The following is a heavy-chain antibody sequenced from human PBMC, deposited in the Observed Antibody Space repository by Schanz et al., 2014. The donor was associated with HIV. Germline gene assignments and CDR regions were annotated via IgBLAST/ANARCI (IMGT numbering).Heavy chain of an antibody. Sequence: AQLVESGGGVVQPGGSLRLSCAASGFTFSNAWMSWVRQAPGKGLEWVGRIKSKTDGGTTDYAAPVKGRFTISRDDSKNTLYLQMNSLKTEDTAVYYCTTVKGYSSSWTTYYYYGMDVWGQGTTVTVSS. CDR2: IKSKTDGGTT. CDR3: TTVKGYSSSWTTYYYYGMDV. CDR1: GFTFSNAW. J-gene: IGHJ6*02. V-gene: IGHV3-15*01. D-gene: IGHD6-13*01.